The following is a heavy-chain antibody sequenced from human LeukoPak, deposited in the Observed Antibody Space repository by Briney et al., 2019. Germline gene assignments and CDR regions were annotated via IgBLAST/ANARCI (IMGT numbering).Heavy chain of an antibody. Sequence: GASVKVSCKASGYTFTSYGISWVRQAPGQGLEWMGWISAYNGNTNYAQKLQGRVTMTTDTSTSTAYMELRSLRSDDTAVYYCARDGPVVVVAATVEAFDIWGQGTMVTVSS. D-gene: IGHD2-15*01. J-gene: IGHJ3*02. CDR3: ARDGPVVVVAATVEAFDI. CDR2: ISAYNGNT. CDR1: GYTFTSYG. V-gene: IGHV1-18*01.